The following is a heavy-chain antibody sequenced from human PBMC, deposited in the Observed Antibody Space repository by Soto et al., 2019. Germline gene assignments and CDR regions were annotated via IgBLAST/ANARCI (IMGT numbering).Heavy chain of an antibody. Sequence: GGSLRLSCAASGFTFSSYAMSWVRQAPGKGLEWVSAISGSGGSTYYADSVKGRFTISRDNSKNTLYLQMNSLRAEDTAVYYCAKDSWEQQLYNWFDPWGQGTLVTVSS. CDR1: GFTFSSYA. D-gene: IGHD6-13*01. CDR2: ISGSGGST. V-gene: IGHV3-23*01. CDR3: AKDSWEQQLYNWFDP. J-gene: IGHJ5*02.